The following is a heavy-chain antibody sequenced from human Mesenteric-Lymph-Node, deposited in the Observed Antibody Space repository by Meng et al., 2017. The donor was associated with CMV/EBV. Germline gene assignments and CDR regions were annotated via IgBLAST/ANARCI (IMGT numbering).Heavy chain of an antibody. CDR1: GFTFSNYA. Sequence: GGSLRLSCTASGFTFSNYAMNWVRQAPGKGLGWVSFISSIGGSTSFTDSVTGRFTISRDNFKNTVYLQMNSLRADDTAVYYCAKDAALGATSPTYFDGWGQGTPVTVSS. V-gene: IGHV3-23*01. CDR3: AKDAALGATSPTYFDG. CDR2: ISSIGGST. D-gene: IGHD1-26*01. J-gene: IGHJ4*02.